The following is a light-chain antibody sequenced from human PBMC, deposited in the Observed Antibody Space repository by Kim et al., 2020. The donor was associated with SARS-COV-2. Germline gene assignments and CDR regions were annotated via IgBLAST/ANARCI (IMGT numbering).Light chain of an antibody. V-gene: IGLV8-61*01. Sequence: GGTATLPCGMRFGSVSTSYYPNRLQQTPGQAPRTLTYNTNTRSAGVPDRFSGSNRGNKAALSITGAQADDESYYYCVLYVGSGIWVFGGGTQLTVL. CDR1: FGSVSTSYY. CDR2: NTN. CDR3: VLYVGSGIWV. J-gene: IGLJ3*02.